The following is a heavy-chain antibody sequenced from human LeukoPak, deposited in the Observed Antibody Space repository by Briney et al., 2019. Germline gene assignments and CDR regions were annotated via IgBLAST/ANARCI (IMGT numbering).Heavy chain of an antibody. CDR1: GGFISSSSYY. J-gene: IGHJ4*02. Sequence: SETLSLTCTVSGGFISSSSYYWGWIRQPPGKGLEWIGSIYYSGSTYYNPSLKSRVTISVDTSKNQFSLKLSSVTAADTAVYYCARAARRDGYKFDYWGQGTLVTVSS. CDR2: IYYSGST. CDR3: ARAARRDGYKFDY. D-gene: IGHD5-24*01. V-gene: IGHV4-39*07.